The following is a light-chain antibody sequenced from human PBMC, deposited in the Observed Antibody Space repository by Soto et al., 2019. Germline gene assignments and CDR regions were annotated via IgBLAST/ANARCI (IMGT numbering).Light chain of an antibody. J-gene: IGLJ3*02. CDR2: EAN. CDR3: CSYAVTSTWV. V-gene: IGLV2-23*01. CDR1: SSDVGSYNL. Sequence: QSALTQPASVSGSPGQSITISCTGTSSDVGSYNLVSWYQQHPGKAPKLIIYEANKRPSGVSNRFSGSKSGNTASLTISGLQAEDEADYYCCSYAVTSTWVFGGGTKVTVL.